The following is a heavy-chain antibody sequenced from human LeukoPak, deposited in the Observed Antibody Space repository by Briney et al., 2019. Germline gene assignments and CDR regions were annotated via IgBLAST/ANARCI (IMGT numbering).Heavy chain of an antibody. V-gene: IGHV3-74*01. CDR2: INSDGSST. Sequence: GGSLRLSCAASGFTFSSYWMHWVRQAPGKGLVWVSRINSDGSSTSYADSVKGRFTISRDNAKNTLYLQMNSLRAEDTAVYYCARAGGGSRSGAFDIWGQGTMSPSLQ. J-gene: IGHJ3*02. CDR1: GFTFSSYW. CDR3: ARAGGGSRSGAFDI. D-gene: IGHD2-15*01.